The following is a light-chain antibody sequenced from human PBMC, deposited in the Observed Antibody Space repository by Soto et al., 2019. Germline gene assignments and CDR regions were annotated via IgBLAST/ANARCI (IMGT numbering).Light chain of an antibody. J-gene: IGKJ4*01. CDR3: QQYNNWPLG. Sequence: EIVMTQSPVTLSVSPGERATLSCRASQSLNSNLAWYQQKPGHAPRLLIYAASTRATGISARFSGSGSGTEFTLTISSLQSEDFAVYYCQQYNNWPLGFGGGTKVEIK. CDR1: QSLNSN. V-gene: IGKV3-15*01. CDR2: AAS.